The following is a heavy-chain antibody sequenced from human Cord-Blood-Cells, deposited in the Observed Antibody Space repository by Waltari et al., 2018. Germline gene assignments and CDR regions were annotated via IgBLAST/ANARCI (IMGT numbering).Heavy chain of an antibody. CDR1: GFTFDDYA. V-gene: IGHV3-9*01. CDR3: AKGVYSSSFYYFDY. Sequence: EVQLVESGGGLVQPGRSLRLSCAASGFTFDDYAMHWVRQAPGKGLEWVAGIRWNRGSIGYADSVKGRFTIARDNAKNSLYLQMNSLRAEDTALYYCAKGVYSSSFYYFDYWGQGTLVTVSS. D-gene: IGHD6-6*01. CDR2: IRWNRGSI. J-gene: IGHJ4*02.